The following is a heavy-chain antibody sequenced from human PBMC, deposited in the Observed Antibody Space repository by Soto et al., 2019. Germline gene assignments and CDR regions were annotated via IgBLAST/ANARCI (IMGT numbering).Heavy chain of an antibody. V-gene: IGHV4-31*03. CDR2: IYYSGST. D-gene: IGHD3-10*01. J-gene: IGHJ6*02. CDR3: ATGDPRITMVRGVNHWDYYYYGMDV. CDR1: GGSISSGGYY. Sequence: PSETLSLTCTVSGGSISSGGYYWSWIRQHPGKGLEWIGYIYYSGSTYYNPSLKSRVTISVDTSKNQFSLKLSSVTAADTAVYYCATGDPRITMVRGVNHWDYYYYGMDVWGQGTTVTVSS.